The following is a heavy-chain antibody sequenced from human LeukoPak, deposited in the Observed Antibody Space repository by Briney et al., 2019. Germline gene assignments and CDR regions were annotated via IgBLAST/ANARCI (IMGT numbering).Heavy chain of an antibody. CDR2: IYYSGST. D-gene: IGHD3-10*01. Sequence: SETLSLTCTVSGDSISSGGYSWSWIRQHPGKGLEWIGSIYYSGSTYYNPSLESRVSISVQTSKNQFSLALTSVTAAETAVYYCAGFITMLRGEEGFDYWGQGTLVTVSS. J-gene: IGHJ4*02. CDR1: GDSISSGGYS. CDR3: AGFITMLRGEEGFDY. V-gene: IGHV4-31*03.